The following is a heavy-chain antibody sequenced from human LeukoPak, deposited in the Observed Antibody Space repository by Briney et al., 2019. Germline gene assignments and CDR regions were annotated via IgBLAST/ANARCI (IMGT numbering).Heavy chain of an antibody. CDR1: GGSISSYY. CDR2: IYTSGST. D-gene: IGHD1-26*01. CDR3: ARVSGSYDPDAFDI. J-gene: IGHJ3*02. Sequence: PSETLSLTCTVSGGSISSYYWSWIRQPAGKGLEWIGRIYTSGSTNYNPSLKSRVTMSVDTSKSQFSLKLSSVTAADTAVYYCARVSGSYDPDAFDIWGQGTMVTVSS. V-gene: IGHV4-4*07.